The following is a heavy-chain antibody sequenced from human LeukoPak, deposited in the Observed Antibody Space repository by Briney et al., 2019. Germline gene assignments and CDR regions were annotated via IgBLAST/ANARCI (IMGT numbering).Heavy chain of an antibody. D-gene: IGHD4-17*01. J-gene: IGHJ4*02. Sequence: SETLSLTCTVSGGSISGSFWNWIRRPPGKGLEWIGYIYHTGNTNYNPSLKSRLTLSVDTSKNQFSLRLRSVTTADTAVYFCARENGDYAYDYWGQGTPVTVSS. CDR3: ARENGDYAYDY. V-gene: IGHV4-59*01. CDR1: GGSISGSF. CDR2: IYHTGNT.